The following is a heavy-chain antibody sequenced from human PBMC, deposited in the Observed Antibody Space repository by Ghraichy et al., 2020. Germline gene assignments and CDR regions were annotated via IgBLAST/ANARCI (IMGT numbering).Heavy chain of an antibody. CDR1: GFTFSDHY. J-gene: IGHJ4*02. V-gene: IGHV3-72*01. Sequence: GGSLRLSCAASGFTFSDHYMDWVRQAPGKGLEWVGRSRNKARGYTTEYAASVRGRFTVSRDDSKNSLYLQMNSLKTEDTAVYYCARADSGPYTPIDYWGQGTLVTVSS. CDR3: ARADSGPYTPIDY. D-gene: IGHD3/OR15-3a*01. CDR2: SRNKARGYTT.